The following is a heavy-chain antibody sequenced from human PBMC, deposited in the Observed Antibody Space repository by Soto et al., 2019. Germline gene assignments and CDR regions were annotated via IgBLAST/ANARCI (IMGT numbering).Heavy chain of an antibody. V-gene: IGHV1-3*04. CDR2: INTGNGNT. Sequence: ASVKVSCKASGYSFTSYAMHWVRQAPGQRLEWMGWINTGNGNTKYSQKFQGRVTITRDTFASTAYMELRSLRSDDTAVYYCAKYYIWGSYRSFNAFDIWGQGTMVTVSS. D-gene: IGHD3-16*02. CDR3: AKYYIWGSYRSFNAFDI. J-gene: IGHJ3*02. CDR1: GYSFTSYA.